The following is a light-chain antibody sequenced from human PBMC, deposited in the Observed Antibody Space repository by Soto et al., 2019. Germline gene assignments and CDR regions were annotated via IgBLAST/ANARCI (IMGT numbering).Light chain of an antibody. CDR3: QQYNNWPFT. V-gene: IGKV3-15*01. CDR1: QSVSSN. J-gene: IGKJ3*01. Sequence: EIVITQSPATLSVSPGERATLSCRASQSVSSNLAWYQPKPGQAPRLLIYGASTRATGIPARFSGSGSGTEFTLTISSLQSEDFAVYYCQQYNNWPFTFGPGTKVDIK. CDR2: GAS.